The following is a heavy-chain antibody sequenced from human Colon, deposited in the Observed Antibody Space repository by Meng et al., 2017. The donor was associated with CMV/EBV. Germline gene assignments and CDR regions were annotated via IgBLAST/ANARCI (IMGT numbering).Heavy chain of an antibody. V-gene: IGHV3-11*01. CDR1: GFTFTDYY. CDR2: ISSSGSTM. Sequence: GESLKISCAASGFTFTDYYMNWIRQAPGKGLEWVSYISSSGSTMYYADSVKGRFTISRDNAKNSLYLQMNSLRAEDTAVYYCARESCSDGRCYWGYWGQGTLVTVSS. CDR3: ARESCSDGRCYWGY. J-gene: IGHJ4*02. D-gene: IGHD2-15*01.